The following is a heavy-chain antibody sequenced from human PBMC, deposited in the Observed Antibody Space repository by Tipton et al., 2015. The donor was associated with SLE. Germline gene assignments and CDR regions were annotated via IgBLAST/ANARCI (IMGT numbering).Heavy chain of an antibody. CDR3: ARQGTTRSPFDY. CDR2: IFYSGTT. V-gene: IGHV4-39*07. Sequence: TLSLTCTMSGGSMSSSSNYWGWIRQPPGKGLEWIGSIFYSGTTSGNTYYNPSLKSRVTIVVDTSKNQFSLRLSSVTAADAAMYYCARQGTTRSPFDYWGQGTLVTVSS. CDR1: GGSMSSSSNY. D-gene: IGHD1-14*01. J-gene: IGHJ4*02.